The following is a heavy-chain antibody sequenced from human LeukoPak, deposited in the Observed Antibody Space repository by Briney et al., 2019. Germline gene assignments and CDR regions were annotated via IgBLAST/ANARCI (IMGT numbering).Heavy chain of an antibody. CDR3: ARGNWGSSSTIDY. CDR1: GYTFTGYC. D-gene: IGHD6-13*01. Sequence: GASVKVSCKASGYTFTGYCMHWVRQAPGQGLEWMGWINPKSGGTNYAQKFQGRVTMTRDTSISTTYMELSRLRSDDTAVYYCARGNWGSSSTIDYWGRGTLVTVSS. CDR2: INPKSGGT. J-gene: IGHJ4*02. V-gene: IGHV1-2*02.